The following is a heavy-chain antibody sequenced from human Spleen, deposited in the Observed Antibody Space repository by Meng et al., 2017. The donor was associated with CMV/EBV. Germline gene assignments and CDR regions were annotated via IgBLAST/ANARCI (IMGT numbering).Heavy chain of an antibody. D-gene: IGHD2-15*01. CDR3: ATRSS. CDR2: INHSGGS. V-gene: IGHV4-34*01. J-gene: IGHJ5*02. CDR1: GGSFNNFY. Sequence: PSATLSLTCAVYGGSFNNFYWSWIRQPPGKGLEWIGEINHSGGSNYNPSLKSRVTISVDTSKNQFSLKLTSVTAADTAVYYCATRSSWGQGTLVTVSS.